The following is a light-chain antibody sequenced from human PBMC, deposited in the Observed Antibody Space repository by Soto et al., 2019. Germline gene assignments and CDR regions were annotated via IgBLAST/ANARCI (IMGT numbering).Light chain of an antibody. J-gene: IGKJ1*01. CDR1: QTVGNNY. V-gene: IGKV3-20*01. CDR3: RQSPTSPLS. Sequence: EIVLTQSPGTLSLSPGERATLSCRASQTVGNNYLDWYQQKPGQAPRLLIYGASSRATVIPDRFSGSGSGPDFTLTISRLEHEDFALYYSRQSPTSPLSFGQGTNVEIK. CDR2: GAS.